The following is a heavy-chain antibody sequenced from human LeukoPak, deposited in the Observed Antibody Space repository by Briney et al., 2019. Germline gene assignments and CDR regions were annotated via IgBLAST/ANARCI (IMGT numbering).Heavy chain of an antibody. V-gene: IGHV1-2*02. CDR3: ARASSIGAPDY. CDR1: GYTFTGYY. Sequence: ASVKVSCKASGYTFTGYYMHWVRQAPGQGLEWMGWINPNSDGTNYAQKFQGRVTMTRDTSISTAYMELKSLRFDDTAMYYCARASSIGAPDYWGQGTLVTVSS. J-gene: IGHJ4*02. CDR2: INPNSDGT. D-gene: IGHD4/OR15-4a*01.